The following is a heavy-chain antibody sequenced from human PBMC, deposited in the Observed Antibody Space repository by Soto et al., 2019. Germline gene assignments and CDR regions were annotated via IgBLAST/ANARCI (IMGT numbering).Heavy chain of an antibody. CDR1: GFTFSNGW. J-gene: IGHJ4*02. CDR3: AADIRFLEWLPPSFDY. V-gene: IGHV3-15*01. CDR2: IKSKIAGGTT. Sequence: SGGSLRLSCAASGFTFSNGWMSWVRQAPGKGLEWVGRIKSKIAGGTTDYSAPVKGRFTISRDDSKDTLYLQMNSLITEDTAVYFCAADIRFLEWLPPSFDYWGQGTLVTVSS. D-gene: IGHD3-3*01.